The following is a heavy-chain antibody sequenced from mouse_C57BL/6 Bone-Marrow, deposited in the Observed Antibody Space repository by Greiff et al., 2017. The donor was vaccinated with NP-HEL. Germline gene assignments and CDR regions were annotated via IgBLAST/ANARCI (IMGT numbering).Heavy chain of an antibody. J-gene: IGHJ1*03. CDR2: IYPGSGNT. CDR1: GYTFTDYY. V-gene: IGHV1-76*01. Sequence: QVQLQQSGAELVRPGASVKLSCKASGYTFTDYYIHWVKQRPGQGLEWIARIYPGSGNTYYNEKFKGKATLTAEKSSSTAYMQLSILTSEDSDVYFWAKSGSNYWYFDVWGTGTTVTVSS. CDR3: AKSGSNYWYFDV. D-gene: IGHD2-5*01.